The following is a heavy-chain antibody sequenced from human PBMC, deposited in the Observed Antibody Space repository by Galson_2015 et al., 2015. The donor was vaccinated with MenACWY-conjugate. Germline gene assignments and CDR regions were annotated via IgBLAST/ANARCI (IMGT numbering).Heavy chain of an antibody. Sequence: QSGAEVTKPGESLKISCQGSGYSFTNYWIAWVRQMPGKGLKWVGLINPVDSNIRYSPSFQGQVTISADEPISTAYLQWSSLKASDTAMYYCARHPPGGRGMDVWGRGTTVTVSS. CDR3: ARHPPGGRGMDV. CDR1: GYSFTNYW. V-gene: IGHV5-51*01. D-gene: IGHD1-26*01. J-gene: IGHJ6*02. CDR2: INPVDSNI.